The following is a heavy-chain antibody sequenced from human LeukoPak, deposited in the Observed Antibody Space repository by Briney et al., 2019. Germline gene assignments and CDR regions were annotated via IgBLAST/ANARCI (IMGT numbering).Heavy chain of an antibody. CDR3: ARSPHCTGGSCYHHYYYGLDV. CDR2: IYSTGSA. J-gene: IGHJ6*02. Sequence: SETLSLTCTVSGGSLSSYYWSWIRQPPGKGLEWIGYIYSTGSANYNPSLKSRVTLSVDTAKNQFSLKLNSVTAADTAVYYCARSPHCTGGSCYHHYYYGLDVWGQGTTVTVSS. V-gene: IGHV4-59*08. D-gene: IGHD2-15*01. CDR1: GGSLSSYY.